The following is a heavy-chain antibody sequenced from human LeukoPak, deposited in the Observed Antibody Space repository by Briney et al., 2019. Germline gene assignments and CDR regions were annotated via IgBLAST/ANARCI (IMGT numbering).Heavy chain of an antibody. CDR1: GFSLNTVGVG. CDR2: IYWDDDK. V-gene: IGHV2-5*02. Sequence: ESGPTLVNPTQTLTLTCAFSGFSLNTVGVGVAWIRQPPGKALEWLALIYWDDDKRYNPSLKSRLTITKDTSGNQVVLTLTNVDPVDTATYYRAHFPSMIRGVIANIYFDHWGQGTLVAVSS. J-gene: IGHJ4*02. CDR3: AHFPSMIRGVIANIYFDH. D-gene: IGHD3-10*01.